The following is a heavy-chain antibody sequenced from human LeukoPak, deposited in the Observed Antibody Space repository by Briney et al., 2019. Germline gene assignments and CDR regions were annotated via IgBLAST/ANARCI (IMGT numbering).Heavy chain of an antibody. J-gene: IGHJ5*02. V-gene: IGHV4-39*01. CDR3: ARLASSWFDP. CDR2: IYYSGST. Sequence: SQTLSLTCTVSGGSISSGSYYWGWIRQPPGKGLEWIGSIYYSGSTYYNPSLKSRVTISVDTSKNQFSLKLSSVTAADTAVYYCARLASSWFDPWGQGTLVTVSS. CDR1: GGSISSGSYY.